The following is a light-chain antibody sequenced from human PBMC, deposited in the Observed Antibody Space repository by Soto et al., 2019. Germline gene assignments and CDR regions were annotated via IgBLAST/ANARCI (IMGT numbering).Light chain of an antibody. CDR1: QSLLHSNGHTD. CDR3: TQTLQTPPFT. Sequence: DIVLTQSPLSLPVTPGEPASISCRSSQSLLHSNGHTDLDWYLQKPGQSPQLLIYLGSSRASGVPEMISGSGSDTDFTLKISRVEAEDVCVYYCTQTLQTPPFTFGPGTKVQIK. J-gene: IGKJ3*01. V-gene: IGKV2-28*01. CDR2: LGS.